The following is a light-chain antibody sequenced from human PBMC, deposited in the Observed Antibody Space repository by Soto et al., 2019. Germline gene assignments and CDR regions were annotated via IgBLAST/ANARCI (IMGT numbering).Light chain of an antibody. CDR3: QNYNGAPWT. V-gene: IGKV1-27*01. J-gene: IGKJ1*01. CDR2: AAS. Sequence: DIQLTQSPSSLSASVGDRVTITCRASQAISTYLVWYQQKPGTVHKLLIFAASNLQSGVPSRFSGSGSGTDFTLTISSLQPEDVATYYCQNYNGAPWTFGQGTKVEIK. CDR1: QAISTY.